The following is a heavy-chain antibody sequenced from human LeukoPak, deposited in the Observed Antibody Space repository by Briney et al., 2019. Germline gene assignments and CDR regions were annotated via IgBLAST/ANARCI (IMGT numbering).Heavy chain of an antibody. CDR2: IYCSGST. CDR1: GGSISSYY. V-gene: IGHV4-59*01. CDR3: ARERTGDAFDI. Sequence: SETLSLTCTVSGGSISSYYWSWIRQPPGKGLEWIGYIYCSGSTNYNPSLKSRVTISVDTSKNQFSLKLSSVTAADTAVYYCARERTGDAFDIWGQGTMVTVSS. D-gene: IGHD1/OR15-1a*01. J-gene: IGHJ3*02.